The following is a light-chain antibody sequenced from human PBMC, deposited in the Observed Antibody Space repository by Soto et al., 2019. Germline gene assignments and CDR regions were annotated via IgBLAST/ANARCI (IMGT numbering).Light chain of an antibody. CDR1: QSVTSTY. V-gene: IGKV3-20*01. Sequence: EIMMTQSPGTLSVSPGEGATLSCRASQSVTSTYLAWYQQKPGQAPRLLIYGASSRAIGIPDRFSGSVSGSDFILTINRLEPEDFAVYYCQQYGSSHTFGQGTRLEIK. J-gene: IGKJ5*01. CDR2: GAS. CDR3: QQYGSSHT.